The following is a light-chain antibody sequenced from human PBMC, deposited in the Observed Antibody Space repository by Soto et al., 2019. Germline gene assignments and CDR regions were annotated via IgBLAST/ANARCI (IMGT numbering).Light chain of an antibody. Sequence: SSELTQPPSVSVSPGQTASITCSGNKLGNKYACWYQQKPGQSPVVVIYQDSKRPSGIPERFSGSNSGNTATLSISGTQAMDEADYYCQAWDSSTVVFGGGTKLTV. V-gene: IGLV3-1*01. J-gene: IGLJ2*01. CDR2: QDS. CDR3: QAWDSSTVV. CDR1: KLGNKY.